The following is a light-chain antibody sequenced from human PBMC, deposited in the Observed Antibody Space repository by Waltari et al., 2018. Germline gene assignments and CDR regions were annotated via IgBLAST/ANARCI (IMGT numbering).Light chain of an antibody. V-gene: IGKV1D-13*01. Sequence: IQMTQSPSSLSASAGDRVTITCRASQGVSTSLNWYQQKPGKTPRRLIYAASSLESGVPSRFSGSGSGSDFTLTISSLQPEDFATYYCLQYNKIPYSFGQGTKVEIK. CDR3: LQYNKIPYS. CDR1: QGVSTS. J-gene: IGKJ2*03. CDR2: AAS.